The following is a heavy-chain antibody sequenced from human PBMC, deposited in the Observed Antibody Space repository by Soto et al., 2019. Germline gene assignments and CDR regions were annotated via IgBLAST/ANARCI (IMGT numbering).Heavy chain of an antibody. V-gene: IGHV1-69*01. Sequence: QVQLVQSGAEVKEPGSAVKVSCKAPADSCSSYGISWVRQAPGQGLEWMGGIIPIFGTTNYAEKFQGRVTITADESTNTAYMELSSLRAEDTALFYCARVFPDGWVEPGVVRGYLDSWGRGTLVTVSS. D-gene: IGHD3-3*01. CDR3: ARVFPDGWVEPGVVRGYLDS. J-gene: IGHJ4*02. CDR2: IIPIFGTT. CDR1: ADSCSSYG.